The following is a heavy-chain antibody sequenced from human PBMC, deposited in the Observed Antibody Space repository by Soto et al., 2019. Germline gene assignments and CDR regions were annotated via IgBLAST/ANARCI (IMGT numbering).Heavy chain of an antibody. D-gene: IGHD2-2*01. CDR1: GFTFSSYE. Sequence: GGSLRLSCAASGFTFSSYEMNWVRQAPGKTLEWVSYISSAGDSSYYADSVKSRFTISRDNAKNSLYLQMNSLRVEDTAVYYCARVYCSTTTCHVQAFDSWGQGTLVTVS. J-gene: IGHJ4*02. CDR2: ISSAGDSS. CDR3: ARVYCSTTTCHVQAFDS. V-gene: IGHV3-48*03.